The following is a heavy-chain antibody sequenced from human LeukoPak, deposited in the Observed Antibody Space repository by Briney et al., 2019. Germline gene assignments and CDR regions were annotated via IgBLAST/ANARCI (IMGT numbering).Heavy chain of an antibody. CDR2: ISSSSSYI. V-gene: IGHV3-21*01. CDR3: ARGIVGATMGGDY. Sequence: GGSLRLSCAASGFTFSSYSMNWVRQAPGKGLEWVSSISSSSSYIYYADSVKGRFTISRDNAKNSLYLQMNSLRAENTAVYYCARGIVGATMGGDYWGQGTLVTVSS. D-gene: IGHD1-26*01. J-gene: IGHJ4*02. CDR1: GFTFSSYS.